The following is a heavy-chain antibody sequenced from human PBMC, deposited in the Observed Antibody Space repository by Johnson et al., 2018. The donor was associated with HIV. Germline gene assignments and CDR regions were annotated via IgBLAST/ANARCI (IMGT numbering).Heavy chain of an antibody. Sequence: VQLVESGGGLVQPGRSLRLSCAASGFTFDDYAMHWVRQAPGKVLEWVSGISWNSGSIGYADSVKGRFTISRDNAKNSLYLQMNSLRAEDTALYYCAKVRERPVTTRSDAFDIWGQGTMVTVSS. CDR3: AKVRERPVTTRSDAFDI. J-gene: IGHJ3*02. CDR1: GFTFDDYA. CDR2: ISWNSGSI. V-gene: IGHV3-9*01. D-gene: IGHD4-17*01.